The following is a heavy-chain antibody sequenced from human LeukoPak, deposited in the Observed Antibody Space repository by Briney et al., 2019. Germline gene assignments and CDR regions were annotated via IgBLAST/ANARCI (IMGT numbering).Heavy chain of an antibody. V-gene: IGHV3-73*01. J-gene: IGHJ4*02. CDR3: TRYTSIAAAGNGY. Sequence: QPGGSLRLSCAACGFTFSGSAMHWVRQASGKGLEWVGRIRSKAKSYATAYAASVKGRFTISRDDSKNTAYLQKNILKTEDTAVYYCTRYTSIAAAGNGYWGQGTLVTVSS. D-gene: IGHD6-13*01. CDR1: GFTFSGSA. CDR2: IRSKAKSYAT.